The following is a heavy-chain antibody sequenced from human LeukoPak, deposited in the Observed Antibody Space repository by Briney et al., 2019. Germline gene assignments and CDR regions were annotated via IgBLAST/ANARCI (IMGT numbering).Heavy chain of an antibody. J-gene: IGHJ4*02. CDR2: ISGSGGST. D-gene: IGHD6-6*01. Sequence: GGSLRLSCAASGFTFSSYAMSWVRQAPGKGLEWVSAISGSGGSTYYADSVKGRFTISRDNSKNTLYLQMNSLRAEDTAVHYCAKGRTGIAARLLLDYWGQGTLVTVSS. CDR1: GFTFSSYA. CDR3: AKGRTGIAARLLLDY. V-gene: IGHV3-23*01.